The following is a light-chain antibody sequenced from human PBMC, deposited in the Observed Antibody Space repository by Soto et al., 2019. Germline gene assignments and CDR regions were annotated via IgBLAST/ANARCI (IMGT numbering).Light chain of an antibody. J-gene: IGKJ3*01. Sequence: EMVMTQSPATLSVSPGERVTLSCRASDNVHRNLAWYQQKPGQGPSLLIYYASIRATGLPARFTGSGSGTEFTLNISSLQSEDFGVYHCQHYSNWPPTFGPGTKVEIK. CDR1: DNVHRN. CDR2: YAS. V-gene: IGKV3-15*01. CDR3: QHYSNWPPT.